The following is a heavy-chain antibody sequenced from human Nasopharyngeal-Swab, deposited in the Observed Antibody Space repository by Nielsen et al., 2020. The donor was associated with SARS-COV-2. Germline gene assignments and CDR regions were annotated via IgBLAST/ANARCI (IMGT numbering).Heavy chain of an antibody. J-gene: IGHJ4*02. D-gene: IGHD5-18*01. Sequence: VREMHGKGLEWVAVISYDGSNKYYADSVKGRFTISRDNSKNTLYLQMNSLRAEDTAVYYCANSLGGYIYADYWGQGTLVTVSS. V-gene: IGHV3-30*18. CDR3: ANSLGGYIYADY. CDR2: ISYDGSNK.